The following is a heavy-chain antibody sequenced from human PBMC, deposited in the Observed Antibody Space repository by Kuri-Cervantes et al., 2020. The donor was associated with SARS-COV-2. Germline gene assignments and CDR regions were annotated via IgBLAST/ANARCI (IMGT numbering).Heavy chain of an antibody. Sequence: ASVKVSCKASGYTFTGYYMHWVRQAPGQGLEWMGWINPNSGGTNYAQKFQGWVTMTRDTSISTVYMELSRLRSDDTAVYYCARDLGSSWHKGYYYGMDVWGQGTTVTVSS. CDR2: INPNSGGT. J-gene: IGHJ6*02. D-gene: IGHD6-13*01. CDR1: GYTFTGYY. CDR3: ARDLGSSWHKGYYYGMDV. V-gene: IGHV1-2*04.